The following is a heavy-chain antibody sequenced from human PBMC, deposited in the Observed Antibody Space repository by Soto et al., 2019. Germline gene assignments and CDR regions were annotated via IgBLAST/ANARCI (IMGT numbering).Heavy chain of an antibody. CDR1: GFTVSSNY. Sequence: GGSLRLSCAASGFTVSSNYMSWVRQAPGKGLEWVSVIYSGGSTYYADSVKGRFTISRDNSKNTLYLQMNSLRAEDTAVYYCARPPYYDFWSGSHNSLWGQGTLVTVSS. J-gene: IGHJ4*02. V-gene: IGHV3-66*04. CDR3: ARPPYYDFWSGSHNSL. D-gene: IGHD3-3*01. CDR2: IYSGGST.